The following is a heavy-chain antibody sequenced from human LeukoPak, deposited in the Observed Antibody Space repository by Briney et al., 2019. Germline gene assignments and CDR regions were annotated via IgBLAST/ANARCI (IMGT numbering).Heavy chain of an antibody. CDR3: ARTDSSWYLGAFDI. CDR1: GFTFISYW. CDR2: INQDGSEK. V-gene: IGHV3-7*04. D-gene: IGHD6-13*01. J-gene: IGHJ3*02. Sequence: GGSLRLSCAASGFTFISYWMTWVRQAPRKGLEWVANINQDGSEKYYVDSVKGRFTVSRDNAKNSLYLQMNSLRPEDTSVYYCARTDSSWYLGAFDIWGQGTMVTVSS.